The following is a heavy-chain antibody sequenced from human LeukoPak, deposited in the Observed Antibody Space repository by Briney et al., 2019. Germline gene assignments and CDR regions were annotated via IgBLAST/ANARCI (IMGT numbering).Heavy chain of an antibody. D-gene: IGHD6-19*01. Sequence: GGSLRLSCAASGFTFSSYAMHWVRQAPGKGLEWVAVISYDGSNKYYADSVKGRFTISRGNSKNTLYLQMNSLRAEDTAVYYCARGAPYSSNDYWGQGTLVTVSS. CDR3: ARGAPYSSNDY. J-gene: IGHJ4*02. V-gene: IGHV3-30*14. CDR1: GFTFSSYA. CDR2: ISYDGSNK.